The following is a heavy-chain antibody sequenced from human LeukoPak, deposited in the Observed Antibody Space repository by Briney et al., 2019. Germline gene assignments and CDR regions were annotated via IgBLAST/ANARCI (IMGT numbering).Heavy chain of an antibody. CDR1: GFTFSSYG. CDR3: AEDLPMIRFYYYDSSGQDG. J-gene: IGHJ4*02. CDR2: ISHDGSIK. V-gene: IGHV3-30*18. D-gene: IGHD3-22*01. Sequence: GGSLRLSCAASGFTFSSYGMHWVRQAPGKGLEWVTVISHDGSIKFYADSVKGRFTIYRDNSKNTLYLQMDSLRAEDTAVYYCAEDLPMIRFYYYDSSGQDGWGERSLVSASS.